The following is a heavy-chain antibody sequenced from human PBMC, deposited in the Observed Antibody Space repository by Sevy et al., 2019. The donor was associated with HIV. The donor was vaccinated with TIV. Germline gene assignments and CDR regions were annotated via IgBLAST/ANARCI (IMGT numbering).Heavy chain of an antibody. CDR1: GFTFTYAW. D-gene: IGHD2-2*01. CDR3: STDPIVVLLFTNGMDV. CDR2: IKSKADGGTT. V-gene: IGHV3-15*01. J-gene: IGHJ6*02. Sequence: GGSLRLSCAASGFTFTYAWMTWVRQAPGKGLEWVGRIKSKADGGTTDYAEPVKDRFTISRDDSKNTLYLQMNSLKTAETAVYYCSTDPIVVLLFTNGMDVWGQGTTVTVSS.